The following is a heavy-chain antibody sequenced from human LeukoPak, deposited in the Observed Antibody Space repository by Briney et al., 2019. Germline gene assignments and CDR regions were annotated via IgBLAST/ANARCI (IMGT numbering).Heavy chain of an antibody. Sequence: GGSLRLSCAASGFTFSSYWMTWVRQAPGKGLEWVANIKEDGSEKYYVDSMKGRFTISRDNAKNSLYLQMNSLRAEDTAVYYCAGVASGYALDCWGQGTLVTVSS. V-gene: IGHV3-7*01. CDR2: IKEDGSEK. J-gene: IGHJ4*02. D-gene: IGHD5-12*01. CDR3: AGVASGYALDC. CDR1: GFTFSSYW.